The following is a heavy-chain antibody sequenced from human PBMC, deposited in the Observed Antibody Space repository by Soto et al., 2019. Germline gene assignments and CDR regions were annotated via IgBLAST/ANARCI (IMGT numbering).Heavy chain of an antibody. CDR3: AGFGYKKGYAY. CDR1: GYTFTSYG. CDR2: ISAYNGNT. Sequence: ASVKVSCKASGYTFTSYGISWVRQAPGQGLEWMGWISAYNGNTNYAQKLQGRVTMTTDTSTSTVFMELSSLRSEDTAVYYCAGFGYKKGYAYWGPGTLVTVSS. J-gene: IGHJ4*02. V-gene: IGHV1-18*04. D-gene: IGHD3-10*01.